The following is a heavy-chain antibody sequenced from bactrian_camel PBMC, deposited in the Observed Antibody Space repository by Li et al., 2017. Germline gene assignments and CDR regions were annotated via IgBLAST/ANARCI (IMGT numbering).Heavy chain of an antibody. J-gene: IGHJ7*01. V-gene: IGHV3S53*01. Sequence: HVQLVESGGGLVQPGGSLRLSCKVSGHSRGSNCVGWYRLPPGRAPAEREGIAAIDSDGSTSYTDSVKGRFTISKDNAQNTLYLQMNSLKPEDTAMYYCAKAYYDAMDYLGKGTQVTVS. CDR1: GHSRGSNC. CDR2: IDSDGST.